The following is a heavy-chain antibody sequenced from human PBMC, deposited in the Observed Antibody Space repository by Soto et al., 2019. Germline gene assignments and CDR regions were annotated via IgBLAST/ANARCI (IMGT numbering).Heavy chain of an antibody. CDR3: ARGVITGTTFRGFDY. Sequence: QVQLVESGGGVVQPGRSLRLSCAASGFTFSIYGMHWVRQAPGKGLEWVALIWFDGSNKYYADSVKGRFTIARYNSKNTLYLQMNGLRAEDTAVYYCARGVITGTTFRGFDYWGQGTLVTVSS. CDR1: GFTFSIYG. D-gene: IGHD1-20*01. CDR2: IWFDGSNK. V-gene: IGHV3-33*01. J-gene: IGHJ4*02.